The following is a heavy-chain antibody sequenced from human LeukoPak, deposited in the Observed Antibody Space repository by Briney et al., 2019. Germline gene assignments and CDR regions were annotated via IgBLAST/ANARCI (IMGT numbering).Heavy chain of an antibody. J-gene: IGHJ4*02. CDR1: GFTLSRYG. Sequence: GRSLRLSCAASGFTLSRYGMHWIRQTPGKGLEWVALISNAGSNKYYADSVEGRFTISRDNSKNTMSLQMNSLKPEDTGVYFCVRVLAAAGTEAFDYWGQGVLVTVSS. V-gene: IGHV3-30*03. CDR3: VRVLAAAGTEAFDY. CDR2: ISNAGSNK. D-gene: IGHD6-13*01.